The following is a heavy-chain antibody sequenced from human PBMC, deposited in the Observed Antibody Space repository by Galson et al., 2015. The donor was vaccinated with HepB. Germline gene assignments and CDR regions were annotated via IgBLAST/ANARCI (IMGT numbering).Heavy chain of an antibody. CDR2: ISYDGSNK. CDR1: GFTFSSYG. CDR3: AKDRWYYYDSSGYLFDY. D-gene: IGHD3-22*01. Sequence: SLRLSCAASGFTFSSYGMHWVRQAPGKGLEWVAVISYDGSNKYYADSVKGRFTISRDNSKNTLYLQMNSLRAEDTAVYYCAKDRWYYYDSSGYLFDYWGQGTLVTVSS. J-gene: IGHJ4*02. V-gene: IGHV3-30*18.